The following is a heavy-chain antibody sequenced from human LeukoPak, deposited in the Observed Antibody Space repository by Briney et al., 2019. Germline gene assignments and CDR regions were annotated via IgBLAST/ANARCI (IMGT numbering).Heavy chain of an antibody. CDR1: GYTFTSYD. Sequence: ASVKVSCKASGYTFTSYDINWVRQATGQGLEWMGWMNPNSGNTGYAQKFQGRVTMTRNTSISTAYMEPSSLRSEDTAVYYCARGRCDSRIFDYWGQGTLVTVSS. J-gene: IGHJ4*02. D-gene: IGHD3-22*01. CDR2: MNPNSGNT. CDR3: ARGRCDSRIFDY. V-gene: IGHV1-8*01.